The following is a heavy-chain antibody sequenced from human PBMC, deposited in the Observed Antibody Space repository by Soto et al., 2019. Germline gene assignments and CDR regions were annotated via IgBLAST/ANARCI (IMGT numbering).Heavy chain of an antibody. J-gene: IGHJ4*02. Sequence: QITLKESGPTLVKPTQTLTLTCTFSGFSLSTSGVGVGWIRQPPGKALEWLALIYWDDDKRYSPSLKSRLTIPKDTSKNQVVLTMTNMDPVDTATYSCAHIPSYYSGGSCYSGFDYWGQGPVVTVSS. CDR3: AHIPSYYSGGSCYSGFDY. CDR1: GFSLSTSGVG. V-gene: IGHV2-5*02. D-gene: IGHD2-15*01. CDR2: IYWDDDK.